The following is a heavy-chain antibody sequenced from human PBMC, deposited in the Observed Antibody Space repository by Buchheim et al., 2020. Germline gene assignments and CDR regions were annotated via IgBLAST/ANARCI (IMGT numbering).Heavy chain of an antibody. V-gene: IGHV3-7*03. D-gene: IGHD2/OR15-2a*01. CDR3: AKHSIP. Sequence: EVYLVESGGGLVQPGGSLRLSCAASGFTFRNYWMNWVRQAPGKGLEWVANINEGGTEKYYVDSVKGRFTISRDNAMSSVYLQMSSLRVEDTAVYYCAKHSIPWGQGA. CDR2: INEGGTEK. CDR1: GFTFRNYW. J-gene: IGHJ5*02.